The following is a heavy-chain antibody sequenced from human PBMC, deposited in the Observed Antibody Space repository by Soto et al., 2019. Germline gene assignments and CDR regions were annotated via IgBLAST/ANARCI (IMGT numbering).Heavy chain of an antibody. CDR1: GFTFSSDG. V-gene: IGHV3-33*01. J-gene: IGHJ4*02. CDR3: ARDTAMAAY. D-gene: IGHD5-18*01. CDR2: IWYDGSNK. Sequence: GGSLRLSCAASGFTFSSDGMHWVRQAPGKGLEWVAVIWYDGSNKYYADSVKGRFTISRDNSKNTLYLQINSLRAEDTAVYYCARDTAMAAYWGQGTLVTVSS.